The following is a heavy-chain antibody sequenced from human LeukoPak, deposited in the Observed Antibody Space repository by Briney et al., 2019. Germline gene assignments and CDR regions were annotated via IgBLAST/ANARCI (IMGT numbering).Heavy chain of an antibody. CDR3: ARDNMDQNSPASNYYDSSGYYLVPDY. Sequence: PGGSLRLSCAASGFTFSSYAMHWVRQAPGKGLEWVAVISYDGSNKYYADSVKGRFTISRDNSKNTLYLQMNSLRAEDTAVYYCARDNMDQNSPASNYYDSSGYYLVPDYWGQGTLVTVSS. CDR2: ISYDGSNK. CDR1: GFTFSSYA. D-gene: IGHD3-22*01. V-gene: IGHV3-30-3*01. J-gene: IGHJ4*02.